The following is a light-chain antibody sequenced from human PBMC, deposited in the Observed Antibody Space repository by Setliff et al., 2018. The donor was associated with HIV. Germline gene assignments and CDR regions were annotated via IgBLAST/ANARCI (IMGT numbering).Light chain of an antibody. CDR3: SSFRSSNSWV. Sequence: LTQPASVSGSPGQSITISCTGTSSDFGAYNFVSWYQQHPGKAPKLMIYDVSNRPSGGSNRFSGSKSGNKASLSISGLQGEDEADYYCSSFRSSNSWVFGGWTKVTVL. CDR2: DVS. J-gene: IGLJ3*02. V-gene: IGLV2-14*03. CDR1: SSDFGAYNF.